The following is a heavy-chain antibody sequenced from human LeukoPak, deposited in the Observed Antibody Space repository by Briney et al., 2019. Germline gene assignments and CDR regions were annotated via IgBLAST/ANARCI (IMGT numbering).Heavy chain of an antibody. CDR1: GGSFSGYY. J-gene: IGHJ5*02. V-gene: IGHV4-34*01. CDR3: ARARVRWLQFKDWFDP. D-gene: IGHD5-24*01. Sequence: SETLSLTCAVYGGSFSGYYWSWIRQPPGKGLEWIGEINHSGSTNYNPSLKSRVTISVDTSKNQFSLKLSSVTAADTAVYYCARARVRWLQFKDWFDPWGQGTLVTVSS. CDR2: INHSGST.